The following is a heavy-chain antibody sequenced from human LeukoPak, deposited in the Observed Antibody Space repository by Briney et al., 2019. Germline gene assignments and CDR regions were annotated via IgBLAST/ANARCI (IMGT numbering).Heavy chain of an antibody. Sequence: GASVKVSCKASGHTFTSYDINWVRQATGQGLEWMGWMNPNSGNTGYAQKFQGRVTMTRNTSISTAYMELSSLRSEDTAVYYCARGGGGSSHYYYYMDVWGKGTTVTVSS. V-gene: IGHV1-8*01. CDR2: MNPNSGNT. CDR1: GHTFTSYD. D-gene: IGHD2-2*01. J-gene: IGHJ6*03. CDR3: ARGGGGSSHYYYYMDV.